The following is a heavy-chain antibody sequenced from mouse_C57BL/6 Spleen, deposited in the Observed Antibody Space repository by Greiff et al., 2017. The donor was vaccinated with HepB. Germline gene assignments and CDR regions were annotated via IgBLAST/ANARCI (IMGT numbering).Heavy chain of an antibody. Sequence: QVQLQQSGPGLVQPSQSLSITCTVSGFSLTSYGVHWVRQSPGKGLEWLGVIWSGGSTDYNAAFISRLSISKDNSKRQVFFKMNSLQADDTAIYYCARTPIVTTPYWYFDVWGTGTTVTVSS. V-gene: IGHV2-2*01. J-gene: IGHJ1*03. CDR3: ARTPIVTTPYWYFDV. CDR2: IWSGGST. CDR1: GFSLTSYG. D-gene: IGHD2-5*01.